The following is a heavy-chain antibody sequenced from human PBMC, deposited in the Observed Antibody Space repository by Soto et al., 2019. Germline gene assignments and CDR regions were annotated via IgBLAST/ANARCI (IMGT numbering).Heavy chain of an antibody. CDR3: ARMGRGSGSHRYGMDV. V-gene: IGHV4-34*01. CDR1: GGSFSGYY. CDR2: INHSGST. J-gene: IGHJ6*02. Sequence: PSETLSLTCAVYGGSFSGYYWSWIRQPPGKGLEWIGEINHSGSTNYNPSLKSRVTISVDTSKNQFSLKLSSVTAADTAVYYCARMGRGSGSHRYGMDVWGQGTTVTVSS. D-gene: IGHD3-10*01.